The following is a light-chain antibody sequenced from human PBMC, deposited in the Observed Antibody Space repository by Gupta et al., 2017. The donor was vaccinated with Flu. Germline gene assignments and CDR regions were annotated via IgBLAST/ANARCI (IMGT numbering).Light chain of an antibody. J-gene: IGKJ2*02. CDR3: KQSKRSPCT. CDR1: ESRVYSDGDSY. CDR2: KAS. V-gene: IGKV2-30*01. Sequence: AVMAPSPLSLPVTLGQPASISCRSSESRVYSDGDSYVSWFHQTPGQSPRCLIYKASNRDTGVPERFSGGGSGRVFTLTISSLEAEDFGVYYCKQSKRSPCTFGQGTKV.